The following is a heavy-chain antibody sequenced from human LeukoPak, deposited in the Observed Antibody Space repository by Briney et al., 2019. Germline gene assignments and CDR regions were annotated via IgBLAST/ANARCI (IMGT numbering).Heavy chain of an antibody. CDR1: GFTFSSYA. D-gene: IGHD1-26*01. V-gene: IGHV3-23*01. Sequence: QPGESLRLSCAASGFTFSSYAMSWVRQAPGKGLEWVSAISGSGGSTYYADSVKGRFTISRDNSKNTLYLQMNSLRAEDTAVYYCAKDLMGATLFFDYWGQGTLVTVSS. J-gene: IGHJ4*02. CDR3: AKDLMGATLFFDY. CDR2: ISGSGGST.